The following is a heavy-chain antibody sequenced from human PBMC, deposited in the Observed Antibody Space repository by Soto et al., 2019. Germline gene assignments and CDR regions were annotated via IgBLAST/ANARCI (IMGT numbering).Heavy chain of an antibody. CDR1: GFSLSNARMG. V-gene: IGHV2-26*01. Sequence: VSGPTLVNPTEALTLTCTVSGFSLSNARMGASWIRQPPGKALEWLAHIFSNDEKSYSTSLKSRLTISKDTSRSQVVLTMTNMDPVDTATYYCARIRVGYSGYEGIYYYYYMDVWGKGTTVTVSS. D-gene: IGHD5-12*01. CDR2: IFSNDEK. J-gene: IGHJ6*03. CDR3: ARIRVGYSGYEGIYYYYYMDV.